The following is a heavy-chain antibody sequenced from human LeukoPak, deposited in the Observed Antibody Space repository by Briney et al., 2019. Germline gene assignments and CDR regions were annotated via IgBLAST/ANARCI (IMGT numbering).Heavy chain of an antibody. Sequence: GGSLRLSCAASGFTFSSYAMSWVRQAPGKGLEWVSAISGSGGSTYYADSVKGRFTIFRDNSKNTPYLQMNSLRAEDTAVYYCAKDLGYYGSGSYYSDYYGMDVWGQGTTVTVSS. CDR2: ISGSGGST. V-gene: IGHV3-23*01. CDR3: AKDLGYYGSGSYYSDYYGMDV. D-gene: IGHD3-10*01. CDR1: GFTFSSYA. J-gene: IGHJ6*02.